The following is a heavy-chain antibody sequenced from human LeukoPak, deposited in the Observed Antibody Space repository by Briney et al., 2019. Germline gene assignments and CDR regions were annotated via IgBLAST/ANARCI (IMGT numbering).Heavy chain of an antibody. V-gene: IGHV3-33*01. D-gene: IGHD3-10*01. CDR1: GITFRNYG. CDR2: IWYDGSNK. CDR3: ARVSGTIRVWPQPFGDGMDV. J-gene: IGHJ6*02. Sequence: GGSLRLSCAASGITFRNYGMHWVRQAPGKGLEWVAFIWYDGSNKYYADSVKGRFTISRDNSKNTLYLQMNSLRAEDTAVYYCARVSGTIRVWPQPFGDGMDVWGQGTTVTVSS.